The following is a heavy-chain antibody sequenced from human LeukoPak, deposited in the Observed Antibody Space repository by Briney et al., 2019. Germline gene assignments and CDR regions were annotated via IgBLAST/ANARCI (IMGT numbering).Heavy chain of an antibody. CDR1: GFTFSSYG. Sequence: GGSLRLSCAASGFTFSSYGMHWVRQAPGKGLEWVAFIRYDGSNKYYADSVKGRFTISRDNSKSTLYLQMNSLRAEDTAVYYCAKGAWIVRACDYWGQGTLVTVSS. V-gene: IGHV3-30*02. CDR3: AKGAWIVRACDY. CDR2: IRYDGSNK. D-gene: IGHD2/OR15-2a*01. J-gene: IGHJ4*02.